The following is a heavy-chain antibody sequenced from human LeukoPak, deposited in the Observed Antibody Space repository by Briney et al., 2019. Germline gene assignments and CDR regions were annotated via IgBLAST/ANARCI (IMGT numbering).Heavy chain of an antibody. Sequence: SVKVSCKASGGTFSSYAISWVRQAPGQGLEWMGGIIPIFGTANYAQKFQGRVTITADESTSTAYMELSSLRSEDTAVYYCARDRRGYSYGQTNDACDIWGQGTMVTVSS. CDR3: ARDRRGYSYGQTNDACDI. J-gene: IGHJ3*02. V-gene: IGHV1-69*13. CDR2: IIPIFGTA. CDR1: GGTFSSYA. D-gene: IGHD5-18*01.